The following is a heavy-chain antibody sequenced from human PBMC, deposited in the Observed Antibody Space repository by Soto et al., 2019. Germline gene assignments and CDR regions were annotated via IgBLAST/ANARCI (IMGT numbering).Heavy chain of an antibody. CDR3: ARACLRWDNWLDP. J-gene: IGHJ5*02. Sequence: GASVKVSCKASGYTSTSYDINWVRQATGQGLEWMGWMNPNSGNTGYAQKFQGRVTMTRNTSISTAYMELSSLRSDDTAVYYCARACLRWDNWLDPWGQGTLVTVSS. D-gene: IGHD4-17*01. CDR1: GYTSTSYD. V-gene: IGHV1-8*01. CDR2: MNPNSGNT.